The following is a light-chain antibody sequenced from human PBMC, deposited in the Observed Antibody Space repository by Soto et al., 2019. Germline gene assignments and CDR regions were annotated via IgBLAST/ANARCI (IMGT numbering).Light chain of an antibody. CDR2: YAA. Sequence: EIVLTQSPGTLSVSPGERATLSCSASQSVSSNYLAWHQQQPRQPATRLLYYAATSAAASPPRWSSSGSATAVILTTSRLEPHDFAVYYCQQYCSSSRTFGQGTKVDI. V-gene: IGKV3-20*01. J-gene: IGKJ2*02. CDR3: QQYCSSSRT. CDR1: QSVSSNY.